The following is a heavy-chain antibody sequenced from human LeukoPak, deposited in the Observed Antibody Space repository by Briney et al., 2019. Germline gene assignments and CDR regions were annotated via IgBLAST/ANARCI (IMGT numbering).Heavy chain of an antibody. V-gene: IGHV3-74*03. Sequence: GGSLRLSCAGSGFTFTGYWMHWVRQAPGKGLVWISRIYSDGRSLTYAYSVKGRFTISRDNAKNMLYLQMNSLRAEDTAVYYCARGRGLGELAVASFDSWGQGTLVTVSS. J-gene: IGHJ4*02. CDR2: IYSDGRSL. D-gene: IGHD6-19*01. CDR1: GFTFTGYW. CDR3: ARGRGLGELAVASFDS.